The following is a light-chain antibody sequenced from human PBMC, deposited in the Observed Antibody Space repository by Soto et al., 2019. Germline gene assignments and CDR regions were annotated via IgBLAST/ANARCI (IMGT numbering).Light chain of an antibody. CDR2: DVS. CDR3: SSYTITSTYV. Sequence: QSVLTQPASVSGAPGQSITISCAGTSSDVGAFNYVCWYQHHSGTAPQLIIYDVSNRPSGISNRFSGSKSGNTASLSISGLQAEDEADYYCSSYTITSTYVFGTGTKVTVL. J-gene: IGLJ1*01. V-gene: IGLV2-14*03. CDR1: SSDVGAFNY.